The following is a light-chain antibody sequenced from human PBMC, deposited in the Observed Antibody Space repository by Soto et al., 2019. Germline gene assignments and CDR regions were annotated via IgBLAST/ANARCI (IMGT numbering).Light chain of an antibody. V-gene: IGKV3-11*01. J-gene: IGKJ5*01. Sequence: EVVLTQSPATLSLSPGERATLSCRTSLSVSVYLDWYHQKPGQAPSLLISYASTRATGIPARFSGGGSGTDFSLTISSLEPEDFAVYYCHQRQGCPPITFGQGTRLEIK. CDR1: LSVSVY. CDR3: HQRQGCPPIT. CDR2: YAS.